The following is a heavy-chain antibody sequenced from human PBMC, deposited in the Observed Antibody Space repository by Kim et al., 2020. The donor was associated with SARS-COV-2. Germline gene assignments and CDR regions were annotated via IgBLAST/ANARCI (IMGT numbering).Heavy chain of an antibody. Sequence: PSLKSRVTITVDTSKNQFSLKLSSVTAADTAVYYCASGLLSATVTPFGYWGQGTLVTVSS. D-gene: IGHD4-4*01. V-gene: IGHV4-34*01. CDR3: ASGLLSATVTPFGY. J-gene: IGHJ4*02.